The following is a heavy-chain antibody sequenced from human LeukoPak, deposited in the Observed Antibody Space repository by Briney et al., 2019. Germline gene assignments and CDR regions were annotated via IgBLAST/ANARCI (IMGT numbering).Heavy chain of an antibody. Sequence: GSLRLSCVASGFTFSSYSRNWVRQAPGKGLEWVSYISTSSTIYYADSVKGRFTISRDNAKNSLYLQMNSLRAEDTAVYYCARGADNGYYYYYYMDVWGKGTTVTVSS. D-gene: IGHD6-13*01. V-gene: IGHV3-48*01. J-gene: IGHJ6*03. CDR1: GFTFSSYS. CDR2: ISTSSTI. CDR3: ARGADNGYYYYYYMDV.